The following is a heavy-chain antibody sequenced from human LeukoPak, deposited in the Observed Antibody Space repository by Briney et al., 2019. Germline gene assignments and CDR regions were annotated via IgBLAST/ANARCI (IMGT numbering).Heavy chain of an antibody. V-gene: IGHV4-59*01. CDR2: IYYIGST. J-gene: IGHJ4*02. D-gene: IGHD4-17*01. CDR3: ARTGSTVTMLYPFDH. CDR1: GGSIRSYY. Sequence: SETLSLTCTVSGGSIRSYYWSWIRQPPGEGLEWIGYIYYIGSTNYNPSLKSRVSISVDTSKNQFSLKLSSVTAADTAVYYCARTGSTVTMLYPFDHWGQGTLVTVSS.